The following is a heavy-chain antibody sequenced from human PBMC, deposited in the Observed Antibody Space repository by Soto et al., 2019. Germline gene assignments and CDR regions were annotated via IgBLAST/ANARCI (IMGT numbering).Heavy chain of an antibody. V-gene: IGHV4-31*03. CDR3: ARYSGHSTSFDY. Sequence: QVQLQESGPGLVKPSQTLSLTCSVSGSSISSPDYYWNWIRQQPGKGLEWVGHIYYSGGTYYNPSLHSRVTISLDTSNNQFSLSLGSVTAADTAVYYCARYSGHSTSFDYWGQGTLVTVSS. D-gene: IGHD6-13*01. CDR1: GSSISSPDYY. J-gene: IGHJ4*02. CDR2: IYYSGGT.